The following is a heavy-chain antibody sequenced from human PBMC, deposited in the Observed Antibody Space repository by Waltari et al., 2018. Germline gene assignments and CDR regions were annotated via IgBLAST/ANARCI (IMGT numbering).Heavy chain of an antibody. CDR2: ISGSCGST. D-gene: IGHD6-19*01. J-gene: IGHJ4*02. CDR3: AKDPRAQYYFDY. CDR1: GSTFSSYA. Sequence: EVQLLESGGGLVQPGGSLRLSCAASGSTFSSYAMRWVRQAPGKGLEWVSAISGSCGSTYYADSVKGRFTISRDNSKNTLYLQMNSLRAEDTAVYYCAKDPRAQYYFDYWGQGTLVTVSS. V-gene: IGHV3-23*01.